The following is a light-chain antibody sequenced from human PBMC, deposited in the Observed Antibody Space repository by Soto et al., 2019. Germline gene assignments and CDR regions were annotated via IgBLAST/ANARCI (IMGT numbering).Light chain of an antibody. CDR3: QPYNIYWT. Sequence: DIQMTQSPSTLSASVGDRVTITCRASQSIGSGLAWYQQKPGKAPKLLSYKASTLKRGVPLRFSGSGSGTESTLTITSLQPDDLATYYCQPYNIYWTLGQGTKVE. CDR1: QSIGSG. J-gene: IGKJ1*01. V-gene: IGKV1-5*03. CDR2: KAS.